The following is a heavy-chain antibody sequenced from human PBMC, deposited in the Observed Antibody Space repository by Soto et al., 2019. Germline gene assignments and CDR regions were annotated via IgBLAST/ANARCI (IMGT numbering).Heavy chain of an antibody. J-gene: IGHJ4*02. CDR1: GGTFSSYA. V-gene: IGHV1-69*01. CDR3: GGGGGIVATPGIGFDY. Sequence: QVQLVQSGAEVKKPGSSVKVSCKASGGTFSSYAISWVRQAPGQGLEWMGGIIPIFGTANYAQKFQGRVTITADESKSTAYMEVSSLRSEDPAVYYCGGGGGIVATPGIGFDYWGQGTLVTVSS. D-gene: IGHD5-12*01. CDR2: IIPIFGTA.